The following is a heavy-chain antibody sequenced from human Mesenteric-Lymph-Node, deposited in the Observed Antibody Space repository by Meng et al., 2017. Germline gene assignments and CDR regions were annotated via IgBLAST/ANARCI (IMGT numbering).Heavy chain of an antibody. V-gene: IGHV3-74*01. CDR1: GFTFSDYW. CDR3: AKDKGWPDAFDI. Sequence: GESLKISCAASGFTFSDYWMHWVRQVPGKGLVWVSRINGDGSNTDYADSVKGRFTISRDNSKNTLYLQINSLRAEDTAVYYCAKDKGWPDAFDIWGQGTMVTVSS. J-gene: IGHJ3*02. D-gene: IGHD6-19*01. CDR2: INGDGSNT.